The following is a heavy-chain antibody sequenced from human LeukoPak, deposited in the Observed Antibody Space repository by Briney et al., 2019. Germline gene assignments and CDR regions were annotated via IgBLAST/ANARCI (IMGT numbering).Heavy chain of an antibody. V-gene: IGHV4-4*02. CDR2: IYHSGTI. CDR1: GASISTTNW. Sequence: SETLSLTCTVSGASISTTNWWSWVRQPPGKGLEWIGEIYHSGTINYNPSLKSRVTISEDKSQNQLSLKLTSVTAADTAVYYCARNGGAGGWGNWFDPWGQEPWSPSPQ. CDR3: ARNGGAGGWGNWFDP. D-gene: IGHD6-19*01. J-gene: IGHJ5*02.